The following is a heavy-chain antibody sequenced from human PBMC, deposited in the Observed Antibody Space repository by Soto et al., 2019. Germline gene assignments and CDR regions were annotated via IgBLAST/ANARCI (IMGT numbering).Heavy chain of an antibody. J-gene: IGHJ4*02. Sequence: GGSLRLSCAASGFTFSSHGMHWVRQAPGKGLEWVAVISYDGTNKYYADSVKGRFTISRDNSKNTLYLHMNSLRAEDTAVYYCAKDNPPTGYYDSNVFFPLFDYWGQGT. D-gene: IGHD3-22*01. V-gene: IGHV3-30*18. CDR2: ISYDGTNK. CDR1: GFTFSSHG. CDR3: AKDNPPTGYYDSNVFFPLFDY.